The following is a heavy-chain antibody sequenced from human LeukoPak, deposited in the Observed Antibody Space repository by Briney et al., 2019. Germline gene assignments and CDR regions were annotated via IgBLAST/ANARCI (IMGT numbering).Heavy chain of an antibody. D-gene: IGHD3-3*01. CDR1: GFTFGGYW. V-gene: IGHV3-7*01. J-gene: IGHJ4*02. Sequence: GGSLRLSCAASGFTFGGYWMSWVRQPPGRGLEWVANINPDGSIKYYVDSIKGRFTISRDNAKNSLYLQMNSLRAEDTAVYYCASGFLQWLYWGQGTLVTVSS. CDR3: ASGFLQWLY. CDR2: INPDGSIK.